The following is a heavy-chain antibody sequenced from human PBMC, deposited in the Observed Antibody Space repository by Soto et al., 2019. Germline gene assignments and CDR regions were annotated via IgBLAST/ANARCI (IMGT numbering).Heavy chain of an antibody. CDR1: GFTFRWFG. D-gene: IGHD3-10*01. CDR2: ISNDGSNE. CDR3: AKGEVRGIIPSYFDY. Sequence: GGSLRLSCAGSGFTFRWFGMNWVRQAPGKGLEWVARISNDGSNEYYVDSVKGRFTISRDNSKDTLYLQMDSLRAEDTAVYYCAKGEVRGIIPSYFDYWGLGTLVTVSS. J-gene: IGHJ4*02. V-gene: IGHV3-30*18.